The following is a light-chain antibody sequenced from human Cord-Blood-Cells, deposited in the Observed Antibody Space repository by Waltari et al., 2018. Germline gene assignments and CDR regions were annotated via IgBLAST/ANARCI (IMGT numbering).Light chain of an antibody. CDR2: AAS. CDR1: QSISSY. Sequence: DIQMTQSPSSLSASVGDRVTITCRASQSISSYLNWYQQKPGKAPKLLIYAASSLQSGVPSRFGGSVSGTDFTLTISSLQPEDFATYYCQQSYSTLTFGGVTKVEIK. J-gene: IGKJ4*01. V-gene: IGKV1-39*01. CDR3: QQSYSTLT.